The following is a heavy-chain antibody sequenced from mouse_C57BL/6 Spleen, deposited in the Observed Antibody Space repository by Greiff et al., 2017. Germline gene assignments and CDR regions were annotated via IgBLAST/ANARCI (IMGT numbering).Heavy chain of an antibody. CDR3: ARWVYYDYDGGDY. J-gene: IGHJ2*01. V-gene: IGHV1-80*01. D-gene: IGHD2-4*01. Sequence: QVQLQQSGAELVKPGASVKISCKASGYAFSSYWMNWVKQRPGKGLEWIGQIYPGDGDTNYNGKFKGKATLTADKSSSTAYMQLSSLTSEDSAVYFCARWVYYDYDGGDYWGQGTTHTVSS. CDR1: GYAFSSYW. CDR2: IYPGDGDT.